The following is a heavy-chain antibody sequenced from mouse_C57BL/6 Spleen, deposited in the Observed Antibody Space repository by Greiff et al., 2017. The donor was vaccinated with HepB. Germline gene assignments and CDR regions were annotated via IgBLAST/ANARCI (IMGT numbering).Heavy chain of an antibody. CDR1: GYTFTSYW. D-gene: IGHD2-4*01. CDR3: ARKGDYDYDVYFDY. CDR2: INPSNGGT. Sequence: VQLQQPGTELVKPGASVKLSCKASGYTFTSYWMHWVQQRPGQGLEWIGKINPSNGGTNYNEKFKSKATLTVDKSSSTAYMQLSSLTSEDSAVYYCARKGDYDYDVYFDYWGQGTTLTVSS. V-gene: IGHV1-53*01. J-gene: IGHJ2*01.